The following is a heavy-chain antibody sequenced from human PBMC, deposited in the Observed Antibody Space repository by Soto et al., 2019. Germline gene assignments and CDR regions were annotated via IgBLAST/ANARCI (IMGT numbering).Heavy chain of an antibody. J-gene: IGHJ4*02. CDR1: GFSLSTSGVG. CDR2: IYWDDDK. D-gene: IGHD6-13*01. Sequence: QITLKESGPTLVKPAQTLTLTCTFSGFSLSTSGVGVGWIRQPPGKAREWLALIYWDDDKRYSPSLKSRLTITKDTSKNQVVLTMTNMDPVDTATYYCAHRLAATGLFDYWGQGTLGTVSS. CDR3: AHRLAATGLFDY. V-gene: IGHV2-5*02.